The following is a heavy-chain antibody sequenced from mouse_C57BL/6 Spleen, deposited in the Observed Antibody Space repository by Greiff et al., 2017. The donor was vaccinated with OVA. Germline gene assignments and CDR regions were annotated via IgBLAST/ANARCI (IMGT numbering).Heavy chain of an antibody. Sequence: EVQRVESGGGLVQPKGSLKLSCAASGFSFNTYAMNWVRQAPGKGLEWVARIRSKSNNYATYYADSVKARFTIYRYDSESMLYLQMNNMKPDDTAMYYCVGEFAYHYGRSSAWFAYWGQGTLVTVSA. CDR2: IRSKSNNYAT. CDR3: VGEFAYHYGRSSAWFAY. J-gene: IGHJ3*01. D-gene: IGHD1-1*01. V-gene: IGHV10-1*01. CDR1: GFSFNTYA.